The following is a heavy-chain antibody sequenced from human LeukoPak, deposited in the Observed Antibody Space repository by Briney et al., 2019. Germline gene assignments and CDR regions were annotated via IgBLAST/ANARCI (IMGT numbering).Heavy chain of an antibody. D-gene: IGHD3-16*01. CDR2: IYYSGSS. CDR1: GGSISSSTHY. J-gene: IGHJ6*03. Sequence: SETLCLTCTVSGGSISSSTHYWGWIRQAPGKRLECIGTIYYSGSSYYNPSLKSRVTMSVDTSKNQFSLRLSSVTAADTAVYYCARLPAITTYYYYYMDVWGKGTMVTASS. CDR3: ARLPAITTYYYYYMDV. V-gene: IGHV4-39*01.